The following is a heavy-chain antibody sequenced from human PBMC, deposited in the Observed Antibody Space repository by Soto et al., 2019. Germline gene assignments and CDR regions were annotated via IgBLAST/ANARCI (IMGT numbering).Heavy chain of an antibody. CDR3: ARHEEEMATSNFDY. V-gene: IGHV4-39*01. D-gene: IGHD5-12*01. CDR1: GGSISSSSYY. J-gene: IGHJ4*02. Sequence: SETLSLTCTVSGGSISSSSYYWSWIRQPPGKGLEWIGSIYYSGSTYYNPSLKSRVTISVDTSKNQFSLKLSSVTAADTAVYYCARHEEEMATSNFDYWGQGTLVTVSS. CDR2: IYYSGST.